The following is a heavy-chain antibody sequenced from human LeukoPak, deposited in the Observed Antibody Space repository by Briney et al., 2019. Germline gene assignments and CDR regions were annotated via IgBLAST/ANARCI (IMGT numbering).Heavy chain of an antibody. D-gene: IGHD3-22*01. V-gene: IGHV3-30*18. CDR2: ISYDGSNK. CDR3: AKYYDSSGHPDAFDI. J-gene: IGHJ3*02. Sequence: GRSLRLSCAASGFTFSSYGMHWVRQAPGKGLEWVAVISYDGSNKYYADSVKGRFTISRDNSKNTLYLQMNSLRAEDTAVYCCAKYYDSSGHPDAFDIWGQGTMVTVSS. CDR1: GFTFSSYG.